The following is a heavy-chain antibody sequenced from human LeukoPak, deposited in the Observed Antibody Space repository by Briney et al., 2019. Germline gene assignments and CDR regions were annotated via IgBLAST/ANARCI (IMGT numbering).Heavy chain of an antibody. Sequence: PGGSLRLSCVASGFTFSTYWMSWVRQAPGKGLEWVASIKQDGSDKYYVGSVKGRFTISKDNAKNSLFLQMNSLRAEDTAVYYCARDRGRGFDPWGQGTLVTVSS. CDR1: GFTFSTYW. CDR2: IKQDGSDK. J-gene: IGHJ5*02. CDR3: ARDRGRGFDP. V-gene: IGHV3-7*01. D-gene: IGHD3-10*01.